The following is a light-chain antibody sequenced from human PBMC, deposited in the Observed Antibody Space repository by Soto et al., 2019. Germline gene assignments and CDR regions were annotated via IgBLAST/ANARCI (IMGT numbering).Light chain of an antibody. CDR2: WAS. CDR3: QQYYGTPLT. Sequence: DIVMTQSPDSLAVSLGETATINCKSSQSVLYNFNNKNYFAWYQQKPGQPPKLLIYWASTRESGVPDRFSGSGSGTDFTLTITRLQAEDVAVYYCQQYYGTPLTFGQGTKLEIK. V-gene: IGKV4-1*01. CDR1: QSVLYNFNNKNY. J-gene: IGKJ2*01.